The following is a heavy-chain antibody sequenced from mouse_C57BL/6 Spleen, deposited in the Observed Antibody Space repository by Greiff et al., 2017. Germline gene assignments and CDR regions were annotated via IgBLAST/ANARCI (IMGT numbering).Heavy chain of an antibody. V-gene: IGHV1-82*01. CDR2: FYPGDGDT. CDR3: ASLHYDGSSYYWYFDV. D-gene: IGHD1-1*01. J-gene: IGHJ1*03. Sequence: QVQLQQSGPELVKPGASVKISCKASGYAFSSSWMNWVKQRPGKGLEWIGRFYPGDGDTNYNGKFKGKATLTADKSSSTAYMQLSSLTSEDSAVYFCASLHYDGSSYYWYFDVWGTGTTVTVSS. CDR1: GYAFSSSW.